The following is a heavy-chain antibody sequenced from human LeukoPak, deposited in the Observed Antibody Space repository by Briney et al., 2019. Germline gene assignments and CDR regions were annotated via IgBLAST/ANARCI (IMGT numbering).Heavy chain of an antibody. V-gene: IGHV3-23*01. CDR2: ITATGDTA. Sequence: GGPLRLSCAASGFTFTKCAMSWIRQAPGKGLEWVAIITATGDTAYYADSVKGRFTISRDNSRNTVYMQMDSLRAEDTAIYYCAGDRNSDWYSPLDYWGQGSQVTVSP. CDR3: AGDRNSDWYSPLDY. D-gene: IGHD6-19*01. CDR1: GFTFTKCA. J-gene: IGHJ4*02.